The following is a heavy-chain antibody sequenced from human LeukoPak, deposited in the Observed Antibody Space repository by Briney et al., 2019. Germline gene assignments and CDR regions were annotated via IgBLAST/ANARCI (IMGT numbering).Heavy chain of an antibody. J-gene: IGHJ4*02. V-gene: IGHV3-30-3*01. D-gene: IGHD3-22*01. Sequence: GRSLRLSCAASGFTFSSYAMHWVRQAPGKGLEWVAVISYDGSNKYYADSVKGRFTISRDNSKNTLYLQMNSLRAEDTAVHYCARDAPYYYDSSGYYSYWGQGTLVTVSS. CDR1: GFTFSSYA. CDR3: ARDAPYYYDSSGYYSY. CDR2: ISYDGSNK.